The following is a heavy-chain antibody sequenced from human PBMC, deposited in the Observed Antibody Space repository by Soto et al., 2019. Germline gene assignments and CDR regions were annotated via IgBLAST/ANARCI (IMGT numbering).Heavy chain of an antibody. V-gene: IGHV4-59*01. D-gene: IGHD6-6*01. Sequence: LSLTCTVSGGSISSYYWSWIRQPPGKGLEWIGYIYYSGSTNYNPSLKSRVTISVDTSKNQFSLKLSSVTAADTAVYYCARVGGYSSSHASDYYYYYGMDVWGQGTTVTVSS. CDR2: IYYSGST. J-gene: IGHJ6*02. CDR3: ARVGGYSSSHASDYYYYYGMDV. CDR1: GGSISSYY.